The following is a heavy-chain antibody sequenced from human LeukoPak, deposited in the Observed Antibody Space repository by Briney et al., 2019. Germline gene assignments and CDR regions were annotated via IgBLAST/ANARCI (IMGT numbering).Heavy chain of an antibody. V-gene: IGHV5-51*01. CDR2: IYPGDSDT. CDR3: ARLVPPPRNYYYYMDV. D-gene: IGHD6-13*01. CDR1: GYSFTSYW. J-gene: IGHJ6*03. Sequence: GESLKISCKGSGYSFTSYWIGWVRQMPGKGLEWMGIIYPGDSDTRYSPSFQGQVTISADKSISTAYLQWSSLKASDTAMYYCARLVPPPRNYYYYMDVWGKGTTVTVSS.